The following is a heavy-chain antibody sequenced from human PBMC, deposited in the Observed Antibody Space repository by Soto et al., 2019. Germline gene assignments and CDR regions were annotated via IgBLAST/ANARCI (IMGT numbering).Heavy chain of an antibody. CDR1: GFTFSNAW. V-gene: IGHV3-15*01. J-gene: IGHJ4*02. CDR3: TTVNRYCSGGSCYLYFDY. CDR2: IKSKTDGGTT. Sequence: GGSLRLSCAASGFTFSNAWMSWVRQAPGKGLEWVGRIKSKTDGGTTDYAAPVKGRFTISRDDSKNTLYLQMNSLKTEDTAVYYCTTVNRYCSGGSCYLYFDYWGQGTLVTVSS. D-gene: IGHD2-15*01.